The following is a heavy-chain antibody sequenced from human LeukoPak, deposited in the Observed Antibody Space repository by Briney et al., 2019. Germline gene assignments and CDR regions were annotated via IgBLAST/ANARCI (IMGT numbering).Heavy chain of an antibody. J-gene: IGHJ3*02. CDR3: ARGTITIFGVVIRAHDAFDI. CDR1: GGSISSSSYY. CDR2: IYYSGST. Sequence: SETLSLTCTVSGGSISSSSYYWGWIRQPPGKGLEWIGSIYYSGSTYYNPSLKSRVTISVDTSKNQFSLKLSSVTAADTAVYYCARGTITIFGVVIRAHDAFDIWGQGTMVTVSS. V-gene: IGHV4-39*07. D-gene: IGHD3-3*01.